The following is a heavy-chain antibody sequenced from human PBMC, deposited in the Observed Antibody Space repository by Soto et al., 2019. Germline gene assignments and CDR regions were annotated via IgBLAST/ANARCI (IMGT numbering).Heavy chain of an antibody. J-gene: IGHJ4*02. CDR2: IDPYETGI. V-gene: IGHV3-74*01. CDR3: ARNQTGEEDGGYHSALHY. Sequence: GGSLRLSCAASGFAFSSYWMHWVRQAPGKGLVWVSRIDPYETGINYADSVKGRFTISRDNSKNMLFLQMDSLRGEDTAVYYCARNQTGEEDGGYHSALHYWGQGTLVTVSS. D-gene: IGHD3-22*01. CDR1: GFAFSSYW.